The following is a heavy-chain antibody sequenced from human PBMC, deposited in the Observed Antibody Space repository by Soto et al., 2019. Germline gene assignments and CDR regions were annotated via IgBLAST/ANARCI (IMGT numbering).Heavy chain of an antibody. J-gene: IGHJ6*02. D-gene: IGHD3-16*01. CDR2: TIPIFGTA. CDR1: GGTFISYA. CDR3: ARMSQTRGGYYYYGMDV. Sequence: SVKGSCKASGGTFISYAISWVRQAPGQGLEWMGGTIPIFGTANYAQKFQGRVTITADESTSTAYMELSSLRSEDTAVYYCARMSQTRGGYYYYGMDVWGQGTTVTVSS. V-gene: IGHV1-69*13.